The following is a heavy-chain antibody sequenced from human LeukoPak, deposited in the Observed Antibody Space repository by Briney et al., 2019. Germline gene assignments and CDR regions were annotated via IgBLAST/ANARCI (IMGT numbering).Heavy chain of an antibody. CDR3: ARYLSSLYYYYGMDV. J-gene: IGHJ6*02. Sequence: SVKVSCKASGGTFSSYAISWVRPAPRQGVEWMGRTFPILGIANYAQKFQGRVTITSDKSTSTAYMELSSLRSEDTAVYYCARYLSSLYYYYGMDVWGQGTTVTVSS. CDR1: GGTFSSYA. CDR2: TFPILGIA. V-gene: IGHV1-69*04.